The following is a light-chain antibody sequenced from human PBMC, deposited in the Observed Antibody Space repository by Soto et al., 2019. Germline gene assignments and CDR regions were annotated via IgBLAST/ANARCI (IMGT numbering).Light chain of an antibody. V-gene: IGKV1-16*01. J-gene: IGKJ1*01. CDR2: AAS. CDR1: QGVGSS. Sequence: DIQMTQSPSSLSVSVGDRVTITCRASQGVGSSLGWFQQKPGKAAKSLIYAASTLQVGVPSRFSSSGSGTDFILTISSLQPEDFATYYCQQYNSYPRTFGQGTKVEIK. CDR3: QQYNSYPRT.